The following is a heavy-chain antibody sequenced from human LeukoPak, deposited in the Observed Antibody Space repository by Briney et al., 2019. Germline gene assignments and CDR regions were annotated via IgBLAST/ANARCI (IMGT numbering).Heavy chain of an antibody. V-gene: IGHV4-34*01. Sequence: PSETLSLTCAVYGGSFSGYYWSWIRQPPGKGLEWIGEINHSGSTNYNPSLKSRVTISVDTSKNQFSLKLSSVTAADTAVYYCARHRRAYYYDSSGYSDAFDIWGQGTMVTVSS. CDR2: INHSGST. J-gene: IGHJ3*02. D-gene: IGHD3-22*01. CDR1: GGSFSGYY. CDR3: ARHRRAYYYDSSGYSDAFDI.